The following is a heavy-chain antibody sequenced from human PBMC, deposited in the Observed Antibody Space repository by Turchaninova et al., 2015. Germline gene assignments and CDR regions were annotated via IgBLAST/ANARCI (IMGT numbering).Heavy chain of an antibody. CDR2: IYPCDSHT. V-gene: IGHV5-51*01. Sequence: EVQLVQPGAEVNKPGESLKISCKGSGYCFNNYWIGWVRQMSGKGLEWMGIIYPCDSHTSYSTSFQGQGTCSADKSISTAYLQWSSLNASDTAIYYCARQRGIAALDYFDYWGRGTLVTVSS. CDR3: ARQRGIAALDYFDY. CDR1: GYCFNNYW. D-gene: IGHD6-6*01. J-gene: IGHJ4*02.